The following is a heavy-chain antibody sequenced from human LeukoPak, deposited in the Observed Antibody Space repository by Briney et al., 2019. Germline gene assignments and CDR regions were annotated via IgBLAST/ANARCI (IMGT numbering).Heavy chain of an antibody. CDR2: ISGSGGST. V-gene: IGHV3-23*01. Sequence: GGSLRLSCAASGFTFSSYAMSWVRQAPGKGLEWVSAISGSGGSTYYADSVKGRFTISRDNSKNTLYLQMNSLRAEDTAVYYCAKDYIPTKRGYSYGIGLFDYWGQGTLVTVSS. CDR3: AKDYIPTKRGYSYGIGLFDY. D-gene: IGHD5-18*01. J-gene: IGHJ4*02. CDR1: GFTFSSYA.